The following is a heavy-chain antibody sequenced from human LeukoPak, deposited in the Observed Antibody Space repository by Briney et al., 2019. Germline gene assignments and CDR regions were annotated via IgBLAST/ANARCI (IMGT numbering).Heavy chain of an antibody. Sequence: PGGSLRLSCAASGFTVSSNYMSWVRQAPGKGLEWVSVIYSGGSTYYADSVKGRFTISRDNSKNTLYLQMNSLRAEDTAVYYCAKDRFGELLSYFDYWGQGTLVTVSS. CDR3: AKDRFGELLSYFDY. V-gene: IGHV3-53*05. CDR2: IYSGGST. J-gene: IGHJ4*02. D-gene: IGHD3-10*01. CDR1: GFTVSSNY.